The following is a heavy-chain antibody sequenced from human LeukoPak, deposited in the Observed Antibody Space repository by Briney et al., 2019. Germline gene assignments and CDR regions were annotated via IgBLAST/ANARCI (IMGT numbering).Heavy chain of an antibody. Sequence: ASVKVSCKASGYTFTTYGISWVRQAPGQGLEWMGLVSGNNGNTNYPQKLQGRVTMTTDTSTNTAYMELRSLRSDDTAVYYCARDFYHSGTNWYDVFDVWGQGTMVTVSS. V-gene: IGHV1-18*01. D-gene: IGHD1-1*01. J-gene: IGHJ3*01. CDR1: GYTFTTYG. CDR2: VSGNNGNT. CDR3: ARDFYHSGTNWYDVFDV.